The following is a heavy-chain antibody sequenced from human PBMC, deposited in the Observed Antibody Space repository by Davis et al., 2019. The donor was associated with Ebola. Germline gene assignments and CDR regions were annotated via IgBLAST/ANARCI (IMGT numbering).Heavy chain of an antibody. D-gene: IGHD2-2*01. J-gene: IGHJ5*02. V-gene: IGHV4-34*01. CDR3: AREDGYCSSTSCYRGWFDP. Sequence: LRLSCTVSGGSISSYYWSWIRQPPGKGLEWIGEINHSGSTNYNPSLKSRVTISVDTSKNQFSLKLSSVTAADTAVYYCAREDGYCSSTSCYRGWFDPWGQGTLVTVSS. CDR1: GGSISSYY. CDR2: INHSGST.